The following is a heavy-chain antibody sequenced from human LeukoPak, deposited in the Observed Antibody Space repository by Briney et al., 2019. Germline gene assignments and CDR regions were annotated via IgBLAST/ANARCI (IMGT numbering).Heavy chain of an antibody. J-gene: IGHJ4*02. CDR1: GGSISSSSYY. V-gene: IGHV4-39*07. CDR2: IYYSGST. CDR3: ARSGWPRDYYFDY. D-gene: IGHD6-19*01. Sequence: PSETLSLTCTVSGGSISSSSYYWGWIRQPPGKGLEWIGSIYYSGSTYYNPSLKSRVTISVDTSKNQFSLKLSSVTAADTAVYYCARSGWPRDYYFDYWGQGTLVTVSS.